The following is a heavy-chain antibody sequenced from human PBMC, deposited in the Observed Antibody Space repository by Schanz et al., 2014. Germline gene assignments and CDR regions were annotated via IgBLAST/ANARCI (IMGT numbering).Heavy chain of an antibody. CDR2: FDVEDGET. CDR1: GYTVSALA. CDR3: AKVDRTRYYAMDV. D-gene: IGHD3-9*01. V-gene: IGHV1-24*01. Sequence: QVQLLQSGSEVKKPGASVKVSCEISGYTVSALAMHWVRQAPGKGLEWLGGFDVEDGETIYAQKFQGRVTMTEDTSTETACMELSGLRSGDTAVYYCAKVDRTRYYAMDVWGQGTTVTVSS. J-gene: IGHJ6*02.